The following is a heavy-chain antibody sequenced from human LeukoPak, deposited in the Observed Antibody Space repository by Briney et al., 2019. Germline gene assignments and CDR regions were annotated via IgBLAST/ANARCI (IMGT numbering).Heavy chain of an antibody. D-gene: IGHD3-10*01. J-gene: IGHJ4*02. V-gene: IGHV4-39*01. CDR1: GGSISSSSYY. Sequence: SETLSLTCTVSGGSISSSSYYWGWIRQPPGKGLEWIGGLHYSGSTYYNPSLKSRVTISVDTSENQFSLKLSSVTAADTAVYYCARAVYYYGSGSFTGIDYWGQGALVTVSS. CDR3: ARAVYYYGSGSFTGIDY. CDR2: LHYSGST.